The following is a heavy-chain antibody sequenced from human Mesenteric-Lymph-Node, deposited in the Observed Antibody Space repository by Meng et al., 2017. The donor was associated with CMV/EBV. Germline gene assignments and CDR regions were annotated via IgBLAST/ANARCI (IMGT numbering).Heavy chain of an antibody. J-gene: IGHJ4*02. D-gene: IGHD3-22*01. V-gene: IGHV4-39*01. CDR2: VHHSGTT. CDR1: GDSISNSTSY. CDR3: ARRGNYDSDYSEY. Sequence: QLWLPAPGPGLVKPSETLSLSCIVAGDSISNSTSYWTWIRQPPGKGLEWIGSVHHSGTTYYNPSLKGRLTISVDTSANLFSLRLTTVTAADTATYYCARRGNYDSDYSEYWGQGTLVTVSS.